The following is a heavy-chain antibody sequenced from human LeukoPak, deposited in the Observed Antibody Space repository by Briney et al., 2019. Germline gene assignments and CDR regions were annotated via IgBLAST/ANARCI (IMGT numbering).Heavy chain of an antibody. CDR3: ASRVRGPFPFDY. J-gene: IGHJ4*02. CDR2: ISGSGSYT. D-gene: IGHD3-10*01. V-gene: IGHV3-23*01. Sequence: GGSLRLSCAASGFTFSSYAMNWVRQAPGKGLEWVSGISGSGSYTYYADSVKGRFTISRDNSKNTLYLQVNSLRAEDTAVYYCASRVRGPFPFDYWGQGTLVTVSS. CDR1: GFTFSSYA.